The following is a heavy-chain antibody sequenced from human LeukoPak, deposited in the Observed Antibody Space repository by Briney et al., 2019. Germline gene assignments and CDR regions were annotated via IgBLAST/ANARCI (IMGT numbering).Heavy chain of an antibody. V-gene: IGHV3-11*04. Sequence: PGGSLRLSCAASGFTFSDHYMDWVRQAPGKGLEWVSYISSSGTTIYYANSVKGRFTISRDNAKNSLYLQMNSLRAEDTAIYYCARDDLNWGSYYYGMDVWGQGTTVTVSS. CDR2: ISSSGTTI. D-gene: IGHD7-27*01. J-gene: IGHJ6*02. CDR1: GFTFSDHY. CDR3: ARDDLNWGSYYYGMDV.